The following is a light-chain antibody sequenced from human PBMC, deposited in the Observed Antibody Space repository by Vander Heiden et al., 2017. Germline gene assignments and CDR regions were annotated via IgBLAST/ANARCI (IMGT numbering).Light chain of an antibody. V-gene: IGLV2-14*01. CDR2: DVS. CDR3: SSYTSSSTLV. Sequence: QSALTQPAPVSGSPGQSITISCTGTSSDSGGYNDVSWYQQHPGKAPKLRIYDVSNRPSGVSNRFSGSKSGNTASLTISGLQAEDEADDHCSSYTSSSTLVFGGGTKLTVL. CDR1: SSDSGGYND. J-gene: IGLJ2*01.